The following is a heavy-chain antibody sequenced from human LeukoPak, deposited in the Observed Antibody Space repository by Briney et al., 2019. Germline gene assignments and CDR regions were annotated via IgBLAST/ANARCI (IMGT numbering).Heavy chain of an antibody. CDR2: ISSSSSTI. J-gene: IGHJ4*02. CDR1: GFTFSSSS. V-gene: IGHV3-48*02. Sequence: GESLKISCGVSGFTFSSSSMNWVRQAPGKGLDWVSYISSSSSTIYYADSVKGRFTISRDNAKNSLYLKMNSLRDEDTAVYYCARYFDSWGQGTLVTVSS. CDR3: ARYFDS.